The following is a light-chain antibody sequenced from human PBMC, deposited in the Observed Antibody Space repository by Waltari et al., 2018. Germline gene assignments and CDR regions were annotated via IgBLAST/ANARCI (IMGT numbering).Light chain of an antibody. CDR3: QQYFNWPLT. Sequence: IVMTQSPGTLSVSPGQRACLSCRASETIYTFLAWYQQKPGQSPRLLIHGISTRAAGVPARFTGSGSGADFTLTIDSLQSDDFALYFCQQYFNWPLTFGQGTKVEI. CDR1: ETIYTF. J-gene: IGKJ1*01. CDR2: GIS. V-gene: IGKV3-15*01.